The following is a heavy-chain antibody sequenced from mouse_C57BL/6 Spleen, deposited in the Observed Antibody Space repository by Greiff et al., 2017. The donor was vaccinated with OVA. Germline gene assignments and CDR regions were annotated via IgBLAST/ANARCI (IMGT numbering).Heavy chain of an antibody. V-gene: IGHV1-81*01. Sequence: VKLVESGAELARPGASVKLSCKASGYTFTSYGISWVKQRTGQGLEWIGEIYPRSGNTYYNEKFKGKATLTADKSSSTAYMELRSLTSEDSAVYFCARYDRGSSSYWYFDVWGTGTTVTVSS. D-gene: IGHD1-1*01. CDR2: IYPRSGNT. J-gene: IGHJ1*03. CDR1: GYTFTSYG. CDR3: ARYDRGSSSYWYFDV.